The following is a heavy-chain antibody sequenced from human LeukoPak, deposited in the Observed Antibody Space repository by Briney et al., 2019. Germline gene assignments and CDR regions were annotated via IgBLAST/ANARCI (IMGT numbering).Heavy chain of an antibody. CDR3: ARDPQWLVVFDY. Sequence: PSETLSLTCTVSGGSISSSSYYWGWIRQPPGKGLEWIGSIYYSGSTYYNPSLKSRVTISVDTSKNQFSLKLSSVTAADTAVYYCARDPQWLVVFDYWGQGTLVTVSS. D-gene: IGHD6-19*01. CDR2: IYYSGST. V-gene: IGHV4-39*07. CDR1: GGSISSSSYY. J-gene: IGHJ4*02.